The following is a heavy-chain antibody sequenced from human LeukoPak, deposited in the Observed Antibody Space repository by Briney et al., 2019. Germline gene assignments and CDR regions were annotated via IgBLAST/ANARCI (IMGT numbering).Heavy chain of an antibody. CDR2: ISGTSNTI. Sequence: GGSLRLSCAASGFTFSTYTMNWVRQAPGKGLEWLSSISGTSNTIYYADSVKGRFTVSRDNAKSSLYLQMNSLTADDTAVYYCARDPPSTYYESSGYPDYWGQGTLLTVSS. V-gene: IGHV3-48*01. CDR3: ARDPPSTYYESSGYPDY. D-gene: IGHD3-22*01. J-gene: IGHJ4*02. CDR1: GFTFSTYT.